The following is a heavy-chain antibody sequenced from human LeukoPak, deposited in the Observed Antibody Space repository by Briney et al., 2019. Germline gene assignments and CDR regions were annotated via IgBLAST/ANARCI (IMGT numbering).Heavy chain of an antibody. D-gene: IGHD1-26*01. Sequence: SETLSLTCTVSGYSISSGYYWGWIRQPPGKGLERIGSIYHSGSTYYDPSLKSRVTISVDTSKNQFSLKLSSVTAADTAVYYCARSGPGGSYYYFDYWGQGTLVTVSS. CDR1: GYSISSGYY. CDR3: ARSGPGGSYYYFDY. V-gene: IGHV4-38-2*02. J-gene: IGHJ4*02. CDR2: IYHSGST.